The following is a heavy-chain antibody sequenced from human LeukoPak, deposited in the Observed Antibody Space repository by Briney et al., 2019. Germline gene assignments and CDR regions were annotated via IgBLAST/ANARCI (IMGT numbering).Heavy chain of an antibody. V-gene: IGHV4-59*08. CDR3: ARHSAGTTKDY. Sequence: PSETLSLTCTVSGGSISSYYWSWIRQPPGKGLEWIGFISCTGSTNYSPSLKSRVTISVDTSKNQFSLNLISVTAADTAVYYCARHSAGTTKDYWGQGTLVTVSS. D-gene: IGHD1-1*01. CDR1: GGSISSYY. J-gene: IGHJ4*02. CDR2: ISCTGST.